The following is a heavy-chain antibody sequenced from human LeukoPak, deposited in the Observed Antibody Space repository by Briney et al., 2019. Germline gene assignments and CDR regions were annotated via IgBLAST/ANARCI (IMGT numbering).Heavy chain of an antibody. CDR2: IYSSGST. V-gene: IGHV4-59*01. J-gene: IGHJ4*02. CDR3: ARSGGYSSPQNY. D-gene: IGHD6-19*01. CDR1: GGSISSYY. Sequence: SETLSLTCTVSGGSISSYYWSWIRQPPGKGLEWIGYIYSSGSTNYNSSLKSRVTISVDTSKNQFSLKLTSVTAADTAVYYCARSGGYSSPQNYWGQGTLVTVSS.